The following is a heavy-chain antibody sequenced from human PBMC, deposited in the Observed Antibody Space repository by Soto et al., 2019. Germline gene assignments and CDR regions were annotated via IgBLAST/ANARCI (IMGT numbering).Heavy chain of an antibody. CDR2: IYHSGST. Sequence: SETLSLTCAVPGGAIISSNCWIWFRHPPGKVLEWIGEIYHSGSTNYNPSLKSRVTISVDKSKNQFSLKLSSVTPADTAVYYCARDLAVTTKQWLVLGWFDPWGQGSLVTAPQ. CDR1: GGAIISSNC. J-gene: IGHJ5*02. V-gene: IGHV4-4*02. CDR3: ARDLAVTTKQWLVLGWFDP. D-gene: IGHD6-19*01.